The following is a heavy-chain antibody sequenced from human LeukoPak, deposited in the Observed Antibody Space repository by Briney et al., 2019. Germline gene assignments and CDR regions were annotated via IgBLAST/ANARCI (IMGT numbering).Heavy chain of an antibody. V-gene: IGHV3-23*01. CDR3: AKGIGSGNYKRYYFDY. D-gene: IGHD1-26*01. CDR1: GFTFSSYA. CDR2: ISGSGGSP. J-gene: IGHJ4*02. Sequence: GGSLRLSCAAAGFTFSSYAMSWVRQAPGKGLEWVSTISGSGGSPYYADSVKGRFTISRDNSKNTLDLQMNSLRTEDTAVYYCAKGIGSGNYKRYYFDYWGQGTLVTVSS.